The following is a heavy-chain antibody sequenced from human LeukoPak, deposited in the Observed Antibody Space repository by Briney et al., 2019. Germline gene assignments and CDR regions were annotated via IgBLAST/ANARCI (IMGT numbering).Heavy chain of an antibody. D-gene: IGHD3-22*01. V-gene: IGHV1-2*06. CDR1: GYTFTVYF. CDR3: ARELNYDSSGYYFDY. CDR2: IKTNSGGT. J-gene: IGHJ4*02. Sequence: GASVKLSCTASGYTFTVYFMHWVRQAPGQGLEWMGRIKTNSGGTNYAQKFQGRVTMTRDTSISTAYMELSRLRSDDTAVYYCARELNYDSSGYYFDYWGQGTLVTVSS.